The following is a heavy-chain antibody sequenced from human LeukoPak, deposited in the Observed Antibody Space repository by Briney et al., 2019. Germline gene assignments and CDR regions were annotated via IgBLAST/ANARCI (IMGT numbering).Heavy chain of an antibody. CDR1: GFTFSSYG. Sequence: GGSLRLSCAASGFTFSSYGMHWVRQAPGKGLAWVAVIWYDGSNKYYADSVKGRFTISRDNSKNTLYLQMNSLRAEDTAVYYCASAALPEARIVGAYFDYWGQGTLVTVSS. CDR2: IWYDGSNK. V-gene: IGHV3-33*01. D-gene: IGHD1-26*01. J-gene: IGHJ4*02. CDR3: ASAALPEARIVGAYFDY.